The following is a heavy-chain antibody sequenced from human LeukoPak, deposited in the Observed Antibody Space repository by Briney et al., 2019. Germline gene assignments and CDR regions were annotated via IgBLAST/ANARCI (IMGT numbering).Heavy chain of an antibody. CDR3: ARGWLAESTVVTPYNY. Sequence: ASVKVSCKASGGTFSSYAISWVRQAPGQGLEWMGGIIPIFDKANYAQEFQGRVTITAVESMSTAYMELSSLRSEDTAVYYCARGWLAESTVVTPYNYWGQGTLVTVSS. V-gene: IGHV1-69*13. CDR1: GGTFSSYA. D-gene: IGHD4-23*01. J-gene: IGHJ4*02. CDR2: IIPIFDKA.